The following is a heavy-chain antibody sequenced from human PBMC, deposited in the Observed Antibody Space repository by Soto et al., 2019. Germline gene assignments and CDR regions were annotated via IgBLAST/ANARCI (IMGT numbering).Heavy chain of an antibody. D-gene: IGHD3-22*01. CDR2: IIPILGIA. Sequence: GASVKVSCKASGGTFSSYTISWVRQAPGQGLEWMGRIIPILGIANYAQKFQGRVTITADKSTSTAYMELSSLRSEDTAVYYCARDLEHYYDSSGYYYGVQHWGQGTLVTVSS. CDR1: GGTFSSYT. V-gene: IGHV1-69*04. CDR3: ARDLEHYYDSSGYYYGVQH. J-gene: IGHJ1*01.